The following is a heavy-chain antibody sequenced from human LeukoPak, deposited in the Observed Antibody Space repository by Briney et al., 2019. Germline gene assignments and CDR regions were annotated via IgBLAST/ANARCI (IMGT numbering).Heavy chain of an antibody. V-gene: IGHV3-49*03. Sequence: GGSLRLTCTTSGFTFGDYAMSWFRQAPGKGLEGVGFIRSKDYGGTTEYAASVKGRFTISRDDSKSIAYLQMNSLKTEDTAVYYCTRGVGLLSRAYYYGMDVWGQGTTVTVSS. CDR3: TRGVGLLSRAYYYGMDV. CDR1: GFTFGDYA. J-gene: IGHJ6*02. D-gene: IGHD1-26*01. CDR2: IRSKDYGGTT.